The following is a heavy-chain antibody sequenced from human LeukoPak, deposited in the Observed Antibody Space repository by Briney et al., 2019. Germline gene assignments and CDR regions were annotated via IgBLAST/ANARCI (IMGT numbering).Heavy chain of an antibody. CDR1: GFTFSSYA. CDR3: AKFLPTHIVVANYYFDY. V-gene: IGHV3-23*01. Sequence: GGSLRLSCAASGFTFSSYAMSWVRQAPGKGLEWVSAISGSGGSTYYADSVKGRFTIFRANSKNTLYLQMNSLRAEDTAVYYCAKFLPTHIVVANYYFDYWGQGTLVTVSS. J-gene: IGHJ4*02. D-gene: IGHD2-21*01. CDR2: ISGSGGST.